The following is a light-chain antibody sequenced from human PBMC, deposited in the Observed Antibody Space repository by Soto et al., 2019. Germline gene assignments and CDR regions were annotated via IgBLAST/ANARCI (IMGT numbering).Light chain of an antibody. J-gene: IGKJ4*01. CDR3: QQYHTWPIT. CDR2: GSS. V-gene: IGKV3-15*01. Sequence: DIVMTQSRATLSVAPGERVTFSCRASQGVSRKLAWYQHKPGQPPRLVISGSSTGATGIPARLSGSGSCTDFTPTISSPQSEDCAISYCQQYHTWPITFGGGTKVEIK. CDR1: QGVSRK.